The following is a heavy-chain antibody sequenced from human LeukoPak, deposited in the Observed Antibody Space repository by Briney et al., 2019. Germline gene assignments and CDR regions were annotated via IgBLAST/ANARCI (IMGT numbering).Heavy chain of an antibody. J-gene: IGHJ4*02. CDR3: ARAPKYSSSSGRFDY. CDR2: INHSGST. Sequence: SETLSLTCAVYGGSFSGYYWSWIRQPPGKGLERIGEINHSGSTNYNPSLKSRVTISVDTSKNQFSLKLSSVTAADTAVYYCARAPKYSSSSGRFDYWGQGTLVTVSS. D-gene: IGHD6-6*01. V-gene: IGHV4-34*01. CDR1: GGSFSGYY.